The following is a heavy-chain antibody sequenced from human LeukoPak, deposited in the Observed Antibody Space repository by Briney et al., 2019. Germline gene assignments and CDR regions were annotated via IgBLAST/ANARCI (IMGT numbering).Heavy chain of an antibody. CDR3: ARDRRDYYDSSGAFDY. J-gene: IGHJ4*02. D-gene: IGHD3-22*01. Sequence: ASVKVSCKASGGTFSSYAIGWVRQAPGQGLEWMGGIIPIFGTANYAQKFQERVTITRDMSTSTAYMELSSLRSEDTAVYYCARDRRDYYDSSGAFDYWGQGTLVTVSS. CDR1: GGTFSSYA. CDR2: IIPIFGTA. V-gene: IGHV1-69*05.